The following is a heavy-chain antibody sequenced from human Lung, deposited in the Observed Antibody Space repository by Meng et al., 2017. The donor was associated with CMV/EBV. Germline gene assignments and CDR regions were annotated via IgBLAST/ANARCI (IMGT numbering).Heavy chain of an antibody. CDR3: ARDTLTMVRGVWVY. V-gene: IGHV3-21*01. D-gene: IGHD3-10*01. J-gene: IGHJ4*02. Sequence: GGSLRLSCAASGFTFSSYSMNWVRQAPGKGLEWVSSISSSSSYIYYADSVKGRFTISRDNAKNSLYLQMNSLRAEDTAVYYCARDTLTMVRGVWVYWGQGTXVTVYS. CDR1: GFTFSSYS. CDR2: ISSSSSYI.